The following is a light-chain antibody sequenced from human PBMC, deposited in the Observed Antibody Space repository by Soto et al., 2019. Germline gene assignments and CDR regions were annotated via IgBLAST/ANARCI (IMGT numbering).Light chain of an antibody. CDR2: DVS. J-gene: IGLJ1*01. CDR1: SSAVGGYNY. V-gene: IGLV2-11*01. CDR3: CSYACSYPDD. Sequence: QSALTQPRSVSGSPGQSVPISCTGTSSAVGGYNYVSWYQQHPGKAPKLMIYDVSKRPSGVPDRFSGSKSGNTASLTISGLQAEDEADYYCCSYACSYPDDCENGPKVTV.